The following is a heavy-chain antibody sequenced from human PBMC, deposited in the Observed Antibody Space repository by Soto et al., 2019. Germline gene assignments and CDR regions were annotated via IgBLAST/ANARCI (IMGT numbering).Heavy chain of an antibody. Sequence: GGSLRLSCAASGFTFSSYWMHWVRQAPGKGLVWVSRIKRDGSEKNYADSVKGRFTISRDNAKNTLYLQLNSLRAEDTAVYYWLRGNSGYGNFDYWGQGTRVTVSS. CDR3: LRGNSGYGNFDY. CDR1: GFTFSSYW. CDR2: IKRDGSEK. V-gene: IGHV3-74*01. D-gene: IGHD5-12*01. J-gene: IGHJ4*02.